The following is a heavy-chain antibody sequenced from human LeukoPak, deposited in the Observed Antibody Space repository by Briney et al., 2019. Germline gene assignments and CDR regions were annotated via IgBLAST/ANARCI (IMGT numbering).Heavy chain of an antibody. CDR1: GGSISNYY. V-gene: IGHV4-59*01. Sequence: MASETLSLTCTVSGGSISNYYWSWIRQPPGKGLEWIGYIYYTGSTNYNPSLESRVTISVGTSKNQFSLKLTSVTAADTAVYYCARGGWSLDYWGQGTLVTVSS. CDR2: IYYTGST. CDR3: ARGGWSLDY. J-gene: IGHJ4*02. D-gene: IGHD6-19*01.